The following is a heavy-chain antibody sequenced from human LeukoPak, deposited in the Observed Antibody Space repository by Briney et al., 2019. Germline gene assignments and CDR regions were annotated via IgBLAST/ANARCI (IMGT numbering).Heavy chain of an antibody. CDR1: GYTFTGYY. V-gene: IGHV1-2*02. J-gene: IGHJ5*02. CDR2: INPNSGGT. CDR3: ASGRVYCSGGSCYSENWFDP. Sequence: EASVKVSCKASGYTFTGYYMHWVRQAPGQGLEWMGWINPNSGGTNYAQKFQGRVTMTRDTSISTAYMELSRLRSDDTAVYYCASGRVYCSGGSCYSENWFDPWGQGTLVTVSS. D-gene: IGHD2-15*01.